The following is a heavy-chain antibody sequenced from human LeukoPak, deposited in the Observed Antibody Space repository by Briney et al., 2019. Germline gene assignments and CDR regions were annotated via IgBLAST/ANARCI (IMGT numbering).Heavy chain of an antibody. J-gene: IGHJ4*02. D-gene: IGHD6-13*01. CDR2: VSWNRGSI. V-gene: IGHV3-9*01. CDR3: AKDRRGLAAGTQRGNGGFDY. CDR1: GVTFDDYA. Sequence: GRSLRLSCAASGVTFDDYAMHWGRQGPGGGVGWVSGVSWNRGSIGYADSVKGRFTISRDNAKNSLYLQMNSLRAEDTALYYCAKDRRGLAAGTQRGNGGFDYWGQGTLVTVSS.